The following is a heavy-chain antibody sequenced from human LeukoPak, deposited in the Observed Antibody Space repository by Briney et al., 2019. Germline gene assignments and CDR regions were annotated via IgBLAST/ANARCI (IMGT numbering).Heavy chain of an antibody. V-gene: IGHV3-21*04. CDR3: AKNQPEYCSGGSCLFDP. CDR1: GFTFSSYS. D-gene: IGHD2-15*01. CDR2: ISSSSSYI. Sequence: GGSLRLSCAASGFTFSSYSMNWVRQAPGKGLEWVSSISSSSSYIYYADSVKGRFTISRDNAKNSLYLQMNSLRAEDTAVYYCAKNQPEYCSGGSCLFDPWGQGTLVTVSS. J-gene: IGHJ5*02.